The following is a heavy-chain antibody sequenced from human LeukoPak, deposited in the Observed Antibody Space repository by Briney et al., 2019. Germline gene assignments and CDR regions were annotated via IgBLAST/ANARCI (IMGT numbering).Heavy chain of an antibody. D-gene: IGHD6-19*01. CDR1: GFTFSRYW. J-gene: IGHJ4*02. CDR3: ARDVGSGWYRFDN. Sequence: GGSLRLSCAASGFTFSRYWMHWVRQAPGKGLVWVSRINSDGSSTTYADSVKGRFTISRDNAENTLYLQMNSLRVEDTAVYYCARDVGSGWYRFDNWGQGTLVTVSS. V-gene: IGHV3-74*01. CDR2: INSDGSST.